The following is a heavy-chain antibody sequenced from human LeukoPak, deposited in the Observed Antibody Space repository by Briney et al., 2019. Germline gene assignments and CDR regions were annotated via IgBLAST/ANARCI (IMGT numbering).Heavy chain of an antibody. D-gene: IGHD3-3*01. V-gene: IGHV3-49*03. CDR3: TRDLNYDFWSGYSEYFDY. Sequence: GGSLRLSCTASGFTFGDYAMSWFRQAPGKGLEWVGFIRSKAYGGTTEYAASVKGRFTISRDDSKSIAYLQMNSLKTEDTAVYYCTRDLNYDFWSGYSEYFDYWGQGTLVTVSS. CDR1: GFTFGDYA. J-gene: IGHJ4*02. CDR2: IRSKAYGGTT.